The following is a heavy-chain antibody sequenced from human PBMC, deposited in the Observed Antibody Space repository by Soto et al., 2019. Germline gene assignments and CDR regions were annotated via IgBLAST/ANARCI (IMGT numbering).Heavy chain of an antibody. CDR2: IHHSGST. Sequence: PSETLSLTCTVSGGSISSYYGSWIRQPPGKGLEWIGYIHHSGSTYYNPSLKSRVTISVDTSKNQFSLKLSSVTAADTAVYYCARLPYSGSYYYSGMDVWGQGTTVTVSS. D-gene: IGHD1-26*01. CDR1: GGSISSYY. CDR3: ARLPYSGSYYYSGMDV. J-gene: IGHJ6*02. V-gene: IGHV4-59*08.